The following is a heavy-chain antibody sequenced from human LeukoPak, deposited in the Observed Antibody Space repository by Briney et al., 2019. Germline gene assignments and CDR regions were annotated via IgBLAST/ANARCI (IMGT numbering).Heavy chain of an antibody. CDR2: ISSRSSYI. Sequence: SPGGSLRLSCAASGFTFSSYSMNWVRQAPGKGLEWVSSISSRSSYIYYADSVKGRFTISRDNAKNSLYLQMNSLRADDTALYYCARGYCNGGSCWYFDYWGQGTLVTVSS. D-gene: IGHD2-15*01. CDR1: GFTFSSYS. CDR3: ARGYCNGGSCWYFDY. J-gene: IGHJ4*02. V-gene: IGHV3-21*04.